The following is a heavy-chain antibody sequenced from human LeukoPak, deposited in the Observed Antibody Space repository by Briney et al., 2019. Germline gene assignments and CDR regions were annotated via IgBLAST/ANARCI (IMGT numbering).Heavy chain of an antibody. V-gene: IGHV4-61*01. Sequence: SETLSLTCTVSGGSVSSGSYYWSWIRQPPGEGLEWIGYIYYSGSTNYNPSLKSRVTISVDTSKNQFSLKLSSVTAADTAVYYCARDLPFHDYGDYVDAFDIWGQGTMVTVSS. J-gene: IGHJ3*02. CDR2: IYYSGST. CDR3: ARDLPFHDYGDYVDAFDI. D-gene: IGHD4-17*01. CDR1: GGSVSSGSYY.